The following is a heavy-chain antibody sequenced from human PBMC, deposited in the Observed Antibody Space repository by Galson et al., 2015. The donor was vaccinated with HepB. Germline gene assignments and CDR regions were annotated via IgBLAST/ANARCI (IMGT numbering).Heavy chain of an antibody. D-gene: IGHD2-2*01. J-gene: IGHJ6*03. Sequence: SLRLSCAASGFSLSRHWMHWVRQAPGKGLVWVSRINSDGSTTDYADSVKGRFTISRDNAKNTLYLQMNSLRAEDTALYYCARGPMLFYHFYYCMDVWGKGTTVTVSS. CDR2: INSDGSTT. CDR1: GFSLSRHW. V-gene: IGHV3-74*01. CDR3: ARGPMLFYHFYYCMDV.